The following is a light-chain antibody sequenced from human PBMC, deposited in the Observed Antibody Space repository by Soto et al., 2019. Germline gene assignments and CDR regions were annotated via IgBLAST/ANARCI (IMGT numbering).Light chain of an antibody. CDR1: SSNIGSNF. CDR3: GSWDNSLSVVV. Sequence: QSVLTEPPSVSAAPGQKVSMSCSGGSSNIGSNFVAWYQQLPGKAPKLLIYDDSKRPYGIPGRFSASKSGTSATLGITALQTGDEGDYFCGSWDNSLSVVVFGGGTKLTVL. V-gene: IGLV1-51*01. J-gene: IGLJ3*02. CDR2: DDS.